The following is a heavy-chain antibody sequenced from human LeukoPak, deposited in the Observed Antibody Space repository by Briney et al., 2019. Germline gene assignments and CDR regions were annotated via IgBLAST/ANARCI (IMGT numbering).Heavy chain of an antibody. V-gene: IGHV4-39*01. CDR1: GGSISSSSYY. CDR2: IYYSGST. J-gene: IGHJ4*02. Sequence: VKPSETLSLTCTVSGGSISSSSYYWGWIRQPSGKGLEWIGSIYYSGSTYYNPSLKSRVTISVDTSKNQFSLKLSSVTAADTAVYYCARLKGAAAGTSWGQGTLVTVSS. CDR3: ARLKGAAAGTS. D-gene: IGHD6-13*01.